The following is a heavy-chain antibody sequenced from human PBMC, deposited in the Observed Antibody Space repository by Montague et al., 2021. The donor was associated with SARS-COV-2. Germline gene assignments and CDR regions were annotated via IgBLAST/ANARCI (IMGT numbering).Heavy chain of an antibody. CDR1: GFPFSSFA. V-gene: IGHV3-30-3*02. CDR3: AKSAYSSSWYSDY. CDR2: IWYDGSNE. D-gene: IGHD6-13*01. Sequence: SLRLSWAASGFPFSSFAMHLFRQAPGKGLEWVAVIWYDGSNEYYSDSVKGRFTISRDNSKNTVYLQINGLRLEDTAVYYCAKSAYSSSWYSDYWGQGTPVTVSS. J-gene: IGHJ4*02.